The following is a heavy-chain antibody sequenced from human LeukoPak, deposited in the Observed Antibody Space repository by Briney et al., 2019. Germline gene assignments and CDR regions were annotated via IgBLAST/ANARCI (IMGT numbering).Heavy chain of an antibody. D-gene: IGHD3-22*01. CDR2: ISSSGST. Sequence: NPSETLSLTCTVSGDSISSGDYYWSWIRQPAGKGLEWIGRISSSGSTNYNPSLKSRVTISVDTSKNQFSLKLTSVTAADTAVYYCTRAASSGPLFTYHMDVWGKGTTVTVSS. J-gene: IGHJ6*03. V-gene: IGHV4-61*02. CDR1: GDSISSGDYY. CDR3: TRAASSGPLFTYHMDV.